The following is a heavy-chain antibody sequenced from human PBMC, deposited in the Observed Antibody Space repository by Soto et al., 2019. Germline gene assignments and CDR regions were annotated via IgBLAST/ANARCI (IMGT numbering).Heavy chain of an antibody. D-gene: IGHD5-12*01. J-gene: IGHJ4*02. V-gene: IGHV1-18*01. Sequence: GASVKVSCKASGYTFTSYGISWVRQAPGQGLEWMGWISAYNSNTNYAQKFQGRVTITADKSTGTAYMELNSLRSEDTAVYYCVRDSPSGSTFSGYDCIDDWGQGTLVTGS. CDR3: VRDSPSGSTFSGYDCIDD. CDR2: ISAYNSNT. CDR1: GYTFTSYG.